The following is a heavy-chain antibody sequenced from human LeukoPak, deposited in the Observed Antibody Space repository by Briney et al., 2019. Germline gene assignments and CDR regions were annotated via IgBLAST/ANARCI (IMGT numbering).Heavy chain of an antibody. V-gene: IGHV1-46*01. Sequence: GASVKVSCKASGYTFTSYYMHWVRQAPGQGLEWMGIINPSGGSTSYAQKFQGRVTMTRDMSTSTVYMELSGLRSEDTAVYYCARDMLGYCSSTSCYSTGYYYGMDVWGQGTTVTVSS. CDR2: INPSGGST. CDR3: ARDMLGYCSSTSCYSTGYYYGMDV. D-gene: IGHD2-2*01. CDR1: GYTFTSYY. J-gene: IGHJ6*02.